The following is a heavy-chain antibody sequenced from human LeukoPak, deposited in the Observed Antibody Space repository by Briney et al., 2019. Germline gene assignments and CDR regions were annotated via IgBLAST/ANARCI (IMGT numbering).Heavy chain of an antibody. CDR1: GGSISIYY. D-gene: IGHD3-10*01. CDR2: IFTSGIT. V-gene: IGHV4-4*07. J-gene: IGHJ6*03. Sequence: MTSGTLSLTCTVSGGSISIYYWNWIRQPAGKGLEWIGRIFTSGITNYNPSLKSRVTMSVDTSKNQFSLNLTSVTAADTAVYYCARESSGSYYNPLGYMDIWGKGTTVTVSS. CDR3: ARESSGSYYNPLGYMDI.